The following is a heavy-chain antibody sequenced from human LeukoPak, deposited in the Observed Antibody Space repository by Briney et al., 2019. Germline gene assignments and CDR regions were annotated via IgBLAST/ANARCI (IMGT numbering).Heavy chain of an antibody. Sequence: GGSLRLSCAASGFTFSSYWMSWVRQAPGKGLEWVSVIYSGGSTYYADSVKGRFTISRDNSKNTLYLQMNSLRAEDTAVYYCARVLSGSWDWFDPWGQGTLVTVSS. CDR1: GFTFSSYW. J-gene: IGHJ5*02. V-gene: IGHV3-66*01. D-gene: IGHD3-22*01. CDR3: ARVLSGSWDWFDP. CDR2: IYSGGST.